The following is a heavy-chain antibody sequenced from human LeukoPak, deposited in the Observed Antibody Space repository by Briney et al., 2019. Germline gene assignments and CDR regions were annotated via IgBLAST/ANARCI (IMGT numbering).Heavy chain of an antibody. CDR3: VRGVVVITTEWFDP. V-gene: IGHV4-4*02. CDR2: IYHSGST. Sequence: SETLSLTCAVSGGSISSSNWWSWVRQPPGKGLEWIGEIYHSGSTNYNPSLKSRVTISVDKSKNQFSLKLSSVTAADTAVYYCVRGVVVITTEWFDPWGQGTLVTVSS. D-gene: IGHD3-22*01. J-gene: IGHJ5*02. CDR1: GGSISSSNW.